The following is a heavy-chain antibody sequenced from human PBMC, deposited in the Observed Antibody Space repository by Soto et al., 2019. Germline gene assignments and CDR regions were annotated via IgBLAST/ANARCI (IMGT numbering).Heavy chain of an antibody. V-gene: IGHV4-31*03. CDR2: IYYSGST. J-gene: IGHJ5*02. CDR3: ARDQDSSSSGWFDP. CDR1: GGSISSGGYY. Sequence: SETLSLTCTVSGGSISSGGYYWSWIRQHPGKGLEWIGYIYYSGSTYYNPSLKSRVTISVDTSKNQFSLKLSSGTAADTAVYYCARDQDSSSSGWFDPWGQGTLVTVSS. D-gene: IGHD6-6*01.